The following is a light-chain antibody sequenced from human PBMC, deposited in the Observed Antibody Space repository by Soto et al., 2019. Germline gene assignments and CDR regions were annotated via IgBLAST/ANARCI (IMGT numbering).Light chain of an antibody. J-gene: IGKJ1*01. Sequence: DTPMTQSPSSVSASVGDSVTITCRASQGIDNWLAWYQQKPGKAPKLLIYAASRLQSGVPSRFSGSGSGTDFTLTISSLQPEDFATYYCQQANSFPWTFGQGTKVEIK. CDR3: QQANSFPWT. CDR1: QGIDNW. CDR2: AAS. V-gene: IGKV1-12*02.